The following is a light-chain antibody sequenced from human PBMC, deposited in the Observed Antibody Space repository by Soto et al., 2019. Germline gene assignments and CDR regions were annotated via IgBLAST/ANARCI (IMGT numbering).Light chain of an antibody. CDR3: QQYNNWPTWT. CDR1: QSVSSN. Sequence: MTQSPSSLSASTGDRVTITCRASQSVSSNLAWYQQKPGQAPRLLIYGASTRATGIPDRFSGSGSGTEFTLSISRLKPEDSAVYHCQQYNNWPTWTFGQGTKVDIK. CDR2: GAS. V-gene: IGKV3-15*01. J-gene: IGKJ1*01.